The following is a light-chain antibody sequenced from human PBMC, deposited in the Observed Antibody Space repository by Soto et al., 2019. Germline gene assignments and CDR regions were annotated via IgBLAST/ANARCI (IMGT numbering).Light chain of an antibody. V-gene: IGLV2-14*01. Sequence: QSVLTQPASVSGSPGQSITISCTGTSSDVGGYNYVSWYQQHPGKAPKLMIYEVSNRPSGVSNRFSGSKSDNTASLTISGLQAEDEADYYCSSYTSSSTLMLFGGGTKLTVL. J-gene: IGLJ2*01. CDR3: SSYTSSSTLML. CDR1: SSDVGGYNY. CDR2: EVS.